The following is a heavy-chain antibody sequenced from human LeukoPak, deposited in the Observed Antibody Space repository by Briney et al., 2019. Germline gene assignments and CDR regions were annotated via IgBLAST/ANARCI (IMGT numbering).Heavy chain of an antibody. Sequence: GGSLRLSCIASGFTFSSYSMNWVRQAPGKGLEWLSYITSTSSPIYYADSVQGRFIISRDNAKNSLSLQMNSLRDEDTAVYYCARDETTVPEYFDYWGQGTLVTVSS. V-gene: IGHV3-48*02. J-gene: IGHJ4*02. D-gene: IGHD4-17*01. CDR1: GFTFSSYS. CDR3: ARDETTVPEYFDY. CDR2: ITSTSSPI.